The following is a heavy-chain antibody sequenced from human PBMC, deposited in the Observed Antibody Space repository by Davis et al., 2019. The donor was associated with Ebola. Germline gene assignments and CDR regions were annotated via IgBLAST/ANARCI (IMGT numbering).Heavy chain of an antibody. CDR3: ARTVDTALGYYYYMDV. D-gene: IGHD5-18*01. J-gene: IGHJ6*03. V-gene: IGHV3-7*01. CDR2: IKQDGSEK. CDR1: GFTFSSYW. Sequence: GESLKISCAASGFTFSSYWMSWVRQAPGKGLEWVANIKQDGSEKYYVDSVKGRFTISRDNAKNSLYLQMNSLRAEDTAVYYCARTVDTALGYYYYMDVWGKGTTVTVSS.